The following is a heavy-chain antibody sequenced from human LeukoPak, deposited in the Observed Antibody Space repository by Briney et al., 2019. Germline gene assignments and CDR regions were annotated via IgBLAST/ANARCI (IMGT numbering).Heavy chain of an antibody. J-gene: IGHJ4*02. CDR1: GFTFNNYA. Sequence: GGSLRLSCAASGFTFNNYAMSWVRQAPGKGLEWVSTITVRGGGTFYADSVKGRFTVSRDNSKNTVYLQMNSLRAEDTAIYYCAKRSDSHGGYFAYWGQGTLVTVSS. V-gene: IGHV3-23*01. CDR3: AKRSDSHGGYFAY. D-gene: IGHD2-21*01. CDR2: ITVRGGGT.